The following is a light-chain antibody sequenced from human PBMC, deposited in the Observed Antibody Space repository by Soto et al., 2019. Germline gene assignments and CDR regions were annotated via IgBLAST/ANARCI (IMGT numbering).Light chain of an antibody. J-gene: IGKJ1*01. CDR3: QQYEKWPRT. CDR2: FAS. CDR1: QSVSTN. Sequence: VMTQSPATLSVSPGERAALSCRAIQSVSTNLAWYQQKPGQPPSLLIYFASTRDTAVPARFTAGGCGTEFTITICSLKSNDLTVYYCQQYEKWPRTVGQGTKVEIE. V-gene: IGKV3-15*01.